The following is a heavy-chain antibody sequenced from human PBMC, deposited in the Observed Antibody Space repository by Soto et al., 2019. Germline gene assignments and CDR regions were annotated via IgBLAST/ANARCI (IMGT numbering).Heavy chain of an antibody. CDR2: ISDYNGNT. V-gene: IGHV1-18*01. CDR1: GYTFTSYG. J-gene: IGHJ4*02. Sequence: QVQLVQSGAEVKKPGASVKVSCKASGYTFTSYGISWVRQAPGQGLEWMGWISDYNGNTNYAQKLQGRVTMTTDTTTSTADMELRSLRSDDTAVYYCAREHSSGWSNPPYFDYLGQGTLVTVSS. CDR3: AREHSSGWSNPPYFDY. D-gene: IGHD6-19*01.